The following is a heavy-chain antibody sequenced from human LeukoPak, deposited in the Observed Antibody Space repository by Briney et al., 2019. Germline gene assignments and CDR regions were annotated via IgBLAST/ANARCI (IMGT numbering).Heavy chain of an antibody. V-gene: IGHV1-18*01. CDR2: ISVYNDKT. CDR1: GYTFTSYG. CDR3: ARANMVRGVGSFFDRNWFVS. Sequence: ASVKVSCKASGYTFTSYGISWVRQAPGQGLEWMGWISVYNDKTNYAQKFQGRVTMTTDTSTNTAYMDLRSLRSDDTAVYYCARANMVRGVGSFFDRNWFVSWGQGTLVTVS. J-gene: IGHJ5*01. D-gene: IGHD3-10*01.